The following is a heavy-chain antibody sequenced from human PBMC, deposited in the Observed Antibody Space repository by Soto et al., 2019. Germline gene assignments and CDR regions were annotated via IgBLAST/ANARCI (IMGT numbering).Heavy chain of an antibody. CDR1: GGSFSGYY. Sequence: PSETLSLTCAVYGGSFSGYYWSWIRQPPGKGLEWIGEINHSGRTNYNPSLKSRVTISVDTSKNQFSLKLSSVTAADTAVYYCATYDYPSTFYYWGQGTLVTVS. CDR2: INHSGRT. V-gene: IGHV4-34*01. D-gene: IGHD3-16*01. CDR3: ATYDYPSTFYY. J-gene: IGHJ4*02.